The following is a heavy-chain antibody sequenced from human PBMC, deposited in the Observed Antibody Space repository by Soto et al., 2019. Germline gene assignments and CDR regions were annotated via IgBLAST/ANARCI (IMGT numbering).Heavy chain of an antibody. J-gene: IGHJ4*02. CDR1: GDTISTGGYS. V-gene: IGHV4-30-2*01. D-gene: IGHD6-13*01. CDR3: ARVHSSSYHYFDY. Sequence: SETLSLSCCVSGDTISTGGYSWAWIRQPPGKALEWIGHTYHSGNPYYNPSLKSRVIISVDRSKNQFSLKVSSVTAEDTAVYYCARVHSSSYHYFDYWGQGTLVTVSS. CDR2: TYHSGNP.